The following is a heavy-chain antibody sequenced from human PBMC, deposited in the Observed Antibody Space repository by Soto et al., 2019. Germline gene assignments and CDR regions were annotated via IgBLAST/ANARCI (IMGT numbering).Heavy chain of an antibody. J-gene: IGHJ4*02. V-gene: IGHV1-18*01. CDR2: ISAYNGNT. D-gene: IGHD3-22*01. CDR3: ARIRGLNIHHMIVVVMPFDY. Sequence: QVQLVQSGAEVKKPGASVKVSCKASGYTFTSYGIIWVRQAPGQGLEWMGWISAYNGNTNYAQKLQGRVTMTTDTSTSTAYMELRSLRSDDTAVYYCARIRGLNIHHMIVVVMPFDYWGQGTLVTVSS. CDR1: GYTFTSYG.